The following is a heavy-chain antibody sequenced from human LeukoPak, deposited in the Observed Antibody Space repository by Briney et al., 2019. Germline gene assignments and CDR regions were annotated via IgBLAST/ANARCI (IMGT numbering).Heavy chain of an antibody. D-gene: IGHD4-17*01. Sequence: PGGSLRLSCAASGFTFSSYEMNWVRQAPGKGLEWVSYISSSGNTIYYADSVKGRFTISRDNAKNSLYLQMNSLRAEDTAMYYCARDRIIYGDYGDAFDIWGQGTMVTVSS. J-gene: IGHJ3*02. CDR3: ARDRIIYGDYGDAFDI. CDR2: ISSSGNTI. CDR1: GFTFSSYE. V-gene: IGHV3-48*03.